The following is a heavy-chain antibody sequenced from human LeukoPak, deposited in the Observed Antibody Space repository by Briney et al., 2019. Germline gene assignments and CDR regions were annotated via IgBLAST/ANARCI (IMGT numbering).Heavy chain of an antibody. CDR2: ISYDGSNK. CDR3: ARGTIAFDI. V-gene: IGHV3-30*03. Sequence: GRSLRLSCAASGFTFSGYGMHWVRQAPGKGVEWVAVISYDGSNKYYADSVKGRFTISRDNSKNTMYLQMNSLRAEDTAVYYCARGTIAFDIWGQGTMVTVSS. J-gene: IGHJ3*02. CDR1: GFTFSGYG. D-gene: IGHD4/OR15-4a*01.